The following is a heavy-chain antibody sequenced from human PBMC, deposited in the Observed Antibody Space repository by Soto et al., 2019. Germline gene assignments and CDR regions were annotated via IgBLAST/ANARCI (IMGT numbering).Heavy chain of an antibody. V-gene: IGHV4-59*01. CDR1: GGSISSYY. CDR2: IYYSGST. J-gene: IGHJ3*02. D-gene: IGHD3-22*01. Sequence: SETLSLTCTVSGGSISSYYWSWIRQPPGKGLEWIGYIYYSGSTNYNPSLKIRVTISVDTSKNQFSLKLSSVTAADTAVYYCARDYYDSSGYHDAFDIWGQGTMVTVSS. CDR3: ARDYYDSSGYHDAFDI.